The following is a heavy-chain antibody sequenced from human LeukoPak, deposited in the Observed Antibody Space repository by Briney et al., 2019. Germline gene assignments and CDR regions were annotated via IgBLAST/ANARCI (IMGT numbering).Heavy chain of an antibody. V-gene: IGHV3-48*01. Sequence: GGSLRLSCATPGFIFSTYRMNWVRQAPGKGLEWISFIDPSSSTIYYADSVKGRFTISRDNAKNSLYLHMNSLRAEDTAIYYCARDGRVGEFLSSPGYWGQGTRVTVSS. CDR3: ARDGRVGEFLSSPGY. D-gene: IGHD3-10*01. J-gene: IGHJ4*02. CDR2: IDPSSSTI. CDR1: GFIFSTYR.